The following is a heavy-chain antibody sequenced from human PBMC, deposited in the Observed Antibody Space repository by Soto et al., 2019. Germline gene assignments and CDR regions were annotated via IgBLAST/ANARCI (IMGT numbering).Heavy chain of an antibody. D-gene: IGHD3-3*01. CDR3: ARVDYDFWSGYPPHYMDV. V-gene: IGHV4-59*01. J-gene: IGHJ6*03. Sequence: PSETLSLTCTVSGGSISSYDWGWIRQPPGKGLEWIGYIYYSGSTNYNPSLKSRVTISVDTSKNQFSLKLSSVTAADTAVYYCARVDYDFWSGYPPHYMDVWGKGTTVTVS. CDR2: IYYSGST. CDR1: GGSISSYD.